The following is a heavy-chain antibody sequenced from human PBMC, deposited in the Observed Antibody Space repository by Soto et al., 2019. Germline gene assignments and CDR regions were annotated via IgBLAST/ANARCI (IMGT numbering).Heavy chain of an antibody. J-gene: IGHJ4*02. Sequence: EVQLVESGGGLVQPGGSLKLSCAASGFTFSGSAMHWVRQASGKGLEWVGRIRSKANSYATAYAASVKGRFTISRDDSKNTAYLQMNSLKSEDTAVYYCTTQEKVGATGYWGQGTQVTVSS. CDR3: TTQEKVGATGY. CDR1: GFTFSGSA. CDR2: IRSKANSYAT. D-gene: IGHD1-26*01. V-gene: IGHV3-73*02.